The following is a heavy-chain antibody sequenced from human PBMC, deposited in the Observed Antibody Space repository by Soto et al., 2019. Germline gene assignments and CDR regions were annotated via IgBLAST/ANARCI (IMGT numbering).Heavy chain of an antibody. CDR2: INPILDAT. V-gene: IGHV1-69*09. J-gene: IGHJ4*02. D-gene: IGHD6-25*01. CDR3: ATLKRARLDS. CDR1: GIMSSGYG. Sequence: QEQVVQSGPAMKEPGSSVKVSCRASGIMSSGYGFSWVRQAPGQGLEWVGMINPILDATHYAQNLQGRVPLSVDKAKQTANLELPRLAPQDTIIYFIATLKRARLDSWGRGGVVTGSS.